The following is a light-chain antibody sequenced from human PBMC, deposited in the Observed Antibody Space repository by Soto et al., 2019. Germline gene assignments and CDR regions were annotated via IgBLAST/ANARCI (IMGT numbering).Light chain of an antibody. V-gene: IGLV7-46*01. CDR1: TGAVTSSHY. J-gene: IGLJ3*02. CDR2: DTY. Sequence: QAVVTQEPSLTVSPGGTVTLTCGSSTGAVTSSHYPYWFQQKAGQAPRTLIYDTYNKQSWTPARFSGSLLGGKAALTLSGAQPEDEADYYCLLPESDAWVFGGGTKLTVL. CDR3: LLPESDAWV.